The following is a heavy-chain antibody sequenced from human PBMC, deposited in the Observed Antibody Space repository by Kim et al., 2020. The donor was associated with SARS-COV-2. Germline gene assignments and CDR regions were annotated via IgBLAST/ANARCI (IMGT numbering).Heavy chain of an antibody. D-gene: IGHD3-10*01. V-gene: IGHV4-34*01. CDR3: ARVEVRGAYNWFDP. CDR2: INHSGST. Sequence: SETLSLTCAVYGGSFSGYYWSWIRQPPGKGLEWIGEINHSGSTNYNPSLKSRVTISVDTSKNQFSLKLSSVTAADTAVYYCARVEVRGAYNWFDPWGQGTLVTVSS. J-gene: IGHJ5*02. CDR1: GGSFSGYY.